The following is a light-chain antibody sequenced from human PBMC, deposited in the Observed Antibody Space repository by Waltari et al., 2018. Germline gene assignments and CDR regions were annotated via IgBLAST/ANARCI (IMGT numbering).Light chain of an antibody. CDR3: QQYRTNPWT. CDR1: QSINSW. J-gene: IGKJ1*01. Sequence: DIQMSQYPSTLSASVGDRVTLPCRASQSINSWLAWYQQKPGIAPKLLIYRASSLESGVPSRFSGSGSGTEFTLTISSLQPDDLATYYCQQYRTNPWTFGQGTKVEIE. CDR2: RAS. V-gene: IGKV1-5*03.